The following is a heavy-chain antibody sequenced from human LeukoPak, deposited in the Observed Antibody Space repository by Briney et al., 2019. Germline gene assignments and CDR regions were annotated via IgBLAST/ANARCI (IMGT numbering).Heavy chain of an antibody. D-gene: IGHD3-10*01. Sequence: GGSLRLSCAASGFTVSSNYMSWVRQAPGKGLEWVSIIYSGGSTFYADSVRGRFTISRDNSKNTLYLQMNSLRAEDTAVYYCAKEEYYYGSGSRRYYFDYWGQGTLVTVSS. CDR2: IYSGGST. V-gene: IGHV3-53*01. CDR1: GFTVSSNY. CDR3: AKEEYYYGSGSRRYYFDY. J-gene: IGHJ4*02.